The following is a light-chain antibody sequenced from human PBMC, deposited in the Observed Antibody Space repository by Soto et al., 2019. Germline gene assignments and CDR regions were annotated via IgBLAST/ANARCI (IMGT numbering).Light chain of an antibody. V-gene: IGLV1-40*01. CDR1: SSNIGAGYE. Sequence: QSVLTQPPSVSGAPGQRITIFCTGSSSNIGAGYEVHWYQQLPGTAPKLLIYDSINRPSGVPDRFSGSKSATSASLAITGLQAEDEADYYCQSYDSSLSGAVFGGGTQLTVL. J-gene: IGLJ3*02. CDR3: QSYDSSLSGAV. CDR2: DSI.